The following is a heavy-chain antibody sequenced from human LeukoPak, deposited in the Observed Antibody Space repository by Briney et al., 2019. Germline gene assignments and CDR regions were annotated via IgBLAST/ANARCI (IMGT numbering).Heavy chain of an antibody. CDR1: GFTFSSYD. CDR2: IGTAGDT. CDR3: VTDLVTKGYFDC. D-gene: IGHD2-21*02. J-gene: IGHJ4*02. V-gene: IGHV3-13*01. Sequence: TGGSLRLSCAASGFTFSSYDMHWVRQATGKGLEWVSAIGTAGDTYYPGSVKGRFTISRENAKNSLYLQMNSLKTEDTAVYYCVTDLVTKGYFDCWGQGTLVTVSS.